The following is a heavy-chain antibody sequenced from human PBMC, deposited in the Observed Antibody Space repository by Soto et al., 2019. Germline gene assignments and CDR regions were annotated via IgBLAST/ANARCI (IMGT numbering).Heavy chain of an antibody. J-gene: IGHJ4*02. Sequence: LRLSCAASGFTFSSYEMNWVRQAPGKGLEWVSYISSSGSTIYYADSVKGRFTISRDNAKNSLYLQMNSLRAEDTAVYYCARSPYYYDSSGYYRPGDFDYWGQGTLVTVSS. CDR3: ARSPYYYDSSGYYRPGDFDY. D-gene: IGHD3-22*01. CDR1: GFTFSSYE. CDR2: ISSSGSTI. V-gene: IGHV3-48*03.